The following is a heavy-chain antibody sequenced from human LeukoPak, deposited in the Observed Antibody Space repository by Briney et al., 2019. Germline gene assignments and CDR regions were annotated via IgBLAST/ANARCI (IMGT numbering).Heavy chain of an antibody. CDR2: ISAYNGNT. CDR1: GYTFTSYG. V-gene: IGHV1-18*01. D-gene: IGHD1-1*01. J-gene: IGHJ3*02. Sequence: GASVKVSCKASGYTFTSYGISLVRQAPGQGLEWMGWISAYNGNTNYAQKLQGRVTMTTATSTSTAYMELRSLRSDDTAVYYCARAHATGDAFDIWGQGTMVTVSS. CDR3: ARAHATGDAFDI.